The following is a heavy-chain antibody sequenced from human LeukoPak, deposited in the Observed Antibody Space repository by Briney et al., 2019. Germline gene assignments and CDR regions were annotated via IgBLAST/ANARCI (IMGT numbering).Heavy chain of an antibody. CDR3: ARLRYYDSSGYPSPYYFDY. D-gene: IGHD3-22*01. CDR1: GFTFSSFS. Sequence: GGSLRLSCAASGFTFSSFSMHWVRQAPGKGLEWVANIKQDGSEKYYVDSVKGRFTISRDNAKNSLYLQMNSLRAEDTAVYYCARLRYYDSSGYPSPYYFDYWGQGTLVTVSS. J-gene: IGHJ4*02. V-gene: IGHV3-7*01. CDR2: IKQDGSEK.